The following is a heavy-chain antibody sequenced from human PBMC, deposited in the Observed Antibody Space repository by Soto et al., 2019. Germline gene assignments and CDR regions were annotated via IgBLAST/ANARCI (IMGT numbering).Heavy chain of an antibody. CDR1: GDTFSSYA. CDR2: IIPVYGTA. V-gene: IGHV1-69*01. J-gene: IGHJ4*02. Sequence: QVQLVQSGAEVKKPGSSVKVSCKASGDTFSSYALSWVRQAPGQGLEWMGGIIPVYGTANYAQKFQDRVTITADESTSTAYMELSSLSSEDTAVYYCARDSRKYTYGGSFDYWGQGTLVTVSS. CDR3: ARDSRKYTYGGSFDY. D-gene: IGHD1-26*01.